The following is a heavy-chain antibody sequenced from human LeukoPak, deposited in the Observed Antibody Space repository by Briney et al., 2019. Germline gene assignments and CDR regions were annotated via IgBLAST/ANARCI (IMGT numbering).Heavy chain of an antibody. CDR3: ARAPSEIGGYYPEYFRH. J-gene: IGHJ1*01. D-gene: IGHD3-22*01. CDR1: GFTFSSYL. CDR2: IKSDGST. Sequence: GGSLRLSCAASGFTFSSYLMHWVRQAPGKGLVWVSRIKSDGSTDYADSVKGRFTISRDNAKNTVSLQMNSLRAEDTGVYYCARAPSEIGGYYPEYFRHWGQGTLVTVSS. V-gene: IGHV3-74*01.